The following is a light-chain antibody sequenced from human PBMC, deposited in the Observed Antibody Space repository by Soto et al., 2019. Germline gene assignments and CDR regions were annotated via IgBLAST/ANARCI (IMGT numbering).Light chain of an antibody. V-gene: IGLV2-14*01. Sequence: QSVLTQPASVSGSPGQSITISCTGTSGDVASYNYVSWYQQHPGKAPQVLIYDVSSRPSGISSRFSGSKSGNTASLTISGLQAEDEADYYCNSYSSSSTRYVFGTGTKVTVL. CDR3: NSYSSSSTRYV. CDR1: SGDVASYNY. J-gene: IGLJ1*01. CDR2: DVS.